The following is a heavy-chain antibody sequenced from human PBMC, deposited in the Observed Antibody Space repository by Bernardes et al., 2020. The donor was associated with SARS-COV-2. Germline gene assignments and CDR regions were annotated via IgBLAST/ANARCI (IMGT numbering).Heavy chain of an antibody. D-gene: IGHD2-2*01. CDR1: GGSISNSPYY. V-gene: IGHV4-39*01. CDR3: ATVFCSTTSCYNPSDPYYYYFGLDV. CDR2: IYYSGTT. J-gene: IGHJ6*02. Sequence: ETLSLTCTVSGGSISNSPYYWGWIRQPPGKGLEWIGSIYYSGTTSYNPSLKSRITISVDTSKNQFSLKLTSVTAADTAVYYCATVFCSTTSCYNPSDPYYYYFGLDVWGQGTTVTVSS.